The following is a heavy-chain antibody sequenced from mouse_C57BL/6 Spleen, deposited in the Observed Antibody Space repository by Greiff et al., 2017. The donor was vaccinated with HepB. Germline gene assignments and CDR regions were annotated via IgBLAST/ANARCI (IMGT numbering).Heavy chain of an antibody. Sequence: EVKLQQSGGGLVKPGGSLKLSCAASGFTFSDYGMHWVRQAPEKGLEWVAYISSGSSTIYYADTVKGRFTISRDNAKNTLFLQMTSLRSEDTAMYYCANTVVGAMDYWGQGTSVTVSS. CDR3: ANTVVGAMDY. CDR1: GFTFSDYG. CDR2: ISSGSSTI. J-gene: IGHJ4*01. V-gene: IGHV5-17*01. D-gene: IGHD1-1*01.